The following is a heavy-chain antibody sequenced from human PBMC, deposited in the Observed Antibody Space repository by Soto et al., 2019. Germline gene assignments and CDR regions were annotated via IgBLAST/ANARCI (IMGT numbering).Heavy chain of an antibody. CDR3: AKDRGLVLSFYFDY. D-gene: IGHD6-19*01. V-gene: IGHV3-9*01. CDR1: GFTFDDYA. CDR2: ISWNSGSI. J-gene: IGHJ4*02. Sequence: DVQLLESGGGLVQPGRSLRLYCAAAGFTFDDYAMHWVRQAPGKGLEWVAGISWNSGSIGYADSVKGRFTISRDNAKNSLYLQMNSLRAEDTALYYCAKDRGLVLSFYFDYWGQGTLVTVSS.